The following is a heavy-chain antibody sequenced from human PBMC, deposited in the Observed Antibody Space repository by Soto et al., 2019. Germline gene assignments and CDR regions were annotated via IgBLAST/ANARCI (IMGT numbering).Heavy chain of an antibody. V-gene: IGHV3-30*18. CDR3: AKGRGYSYGFSYYYYGMDV. CDR1: GFTFSSYG. Sequence: GGSLRLSCAASGFTFSSYGMHWVRQAPGKGLEWVAVISYDGSNKYYADSVKGRFTISRDNSKNTLYLQMNSLRAEDTAVYYCAKGRGYSYGFSYYYYGMDVWGQGTTVTVSS. J-gene: IGHJ6*02. D-gene: IGHD5-18*01. CDR2: ISYDGSNK.